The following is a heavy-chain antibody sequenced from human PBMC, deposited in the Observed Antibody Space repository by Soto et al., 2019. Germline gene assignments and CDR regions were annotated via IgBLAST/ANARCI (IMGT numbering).Heavy chain of an antibody. CDR1: GFTFDDYA. CDR3: ATQGY. J-gene: IGHJ4*02. V-gene: IGHV3-9*01. Sequence: EVELVESRGGLVQPGRSLRLSCAASGFTFDDYAMHWVRQAPGKGLEWVSGISGNSGSIGYADSVKGRFTISRVNAKNSLYLQMHSLRAEDTALYYCATQGYWGQGTLVTVSS. CDR2: ISGNSGSI.